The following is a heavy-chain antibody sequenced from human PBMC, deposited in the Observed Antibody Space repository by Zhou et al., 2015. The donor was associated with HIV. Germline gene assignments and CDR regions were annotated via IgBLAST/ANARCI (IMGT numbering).Heavy chain of an antibody. J-gene: IGHJ3*02. CDR3: ARPGEYSSSLGALIWYAFDI. CDR2: IIPIFGTA. CDR1: GGTFSNFA. V-gene: IGHV1-69*01. Sequence: QVQLVQSGAEVKKPGSSVKVSCKASGGTFSNFALSWVRQAPGQGLEWMGGIIPIFGTANYAQKFQGRVTITADESTSTAYMELSSLRSEDTAVYYCARPGEYSSSLGALIWYAFDIWGQGTMVTVSS. D-gene: IGHD6-6*01.